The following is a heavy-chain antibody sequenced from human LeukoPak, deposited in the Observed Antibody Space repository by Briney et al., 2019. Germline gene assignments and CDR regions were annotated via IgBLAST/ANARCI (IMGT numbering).Heavy chain of an antibody. CDR3: ARGRGCSSTSCYGNWFDP. CDR1: GGSFSGYY. CDR2: INHSGST. V-gene: IGHV4-34*01. J-gene: IGHJ5*02. Sequence: PSETLSLTCAVYGGSFSGYYWSWIRQPPGKGLEWIGEINHSGSTNYNPSLKSRVTISVDTSKNQFSLKLSSVTAADTAVYYCARGRGCSSTSCYGNWFDPWGRGTLVTVSS. D-gene: IGHD2-2*01.